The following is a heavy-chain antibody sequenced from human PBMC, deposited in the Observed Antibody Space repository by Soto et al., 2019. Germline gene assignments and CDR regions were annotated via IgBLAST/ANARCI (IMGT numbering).Heavy chain of an antibody. CDR2: INPSGGST. V-gene: IGHV1-46*03. CDR3: ASPTLEGMDV. CDR1: GYTFTSYY. J-gene: IGHJ6*02. Sequence: QVQLVQSGAEVKKPGASVKVSCKASGYTFTSYYMHWVRQAPGQGLAWMGIINPSGGSTSYAQKFQGRVTMTMDTSTSTVYMELSSLRSEDTAVYYCASPTLEGMDVWGQGTTVTVSS.